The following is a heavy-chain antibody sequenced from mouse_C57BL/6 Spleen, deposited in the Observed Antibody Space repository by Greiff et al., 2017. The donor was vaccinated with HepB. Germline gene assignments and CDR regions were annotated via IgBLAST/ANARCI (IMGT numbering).Heavy chain of an antibody. Sequence: EVQLVESGGGLVQPGGSLKLSCAASGFTFSDYYMYWVRQTPEKRLEWVAYISNGGGSTYYPDTVKGRFTISRDNAKNTLYLQMSRLKSEDTAMYYCARQRAGQLGDWYFDVWGTGTTVTVSS. CDR3: ARQRAGQLGDWYFDV. V-gene: IGHV5-12*01. D-gene: IGHD4-1*02. CDR1: GFTFSDYY. J-gene: IGHJ1*03. CDR2: ISNGGGST.